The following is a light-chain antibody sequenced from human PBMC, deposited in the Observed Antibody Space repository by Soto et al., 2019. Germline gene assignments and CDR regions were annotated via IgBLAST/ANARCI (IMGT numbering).Light chain of an antibody. CDR1: SSDVGGYNY. J-gene: IGLJ1*01. Sequence: QSALTQPPSASGSPGQSVTISCTGTSSDVGGYNYVSWYQQHPGKAPKLMIYEVSKRPSGVPDRFSGSKSGNTASLTVSGLQAEDEADYYCSSYAGSNEVFETGTKLTVL. CDR3: SSYAGSNEV. CDR2: EVS. V-gene: IGLV2-8*01.